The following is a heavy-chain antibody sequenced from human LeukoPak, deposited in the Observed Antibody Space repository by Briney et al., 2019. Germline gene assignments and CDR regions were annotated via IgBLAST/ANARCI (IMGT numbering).Heavy chain of an antibody. CDR3: AKLRSGCSCYWNY. J-gene: IGHJ4*02. CDR1: GFTFSSYA. Sequence: GASLRLSCAAAGFTFSSYAMSWVRQAPGKGLERVSHISASGRTTDYADSVKGRFTISRDNSKNTVYLQMNSLRAEDTAVYYCAKLRSGCSCYWNYWGQGTLVTVSS. V-gene: IGHV3-23*01. D-gene: IGHD2-15*01. CDR2: ISASGRTT.